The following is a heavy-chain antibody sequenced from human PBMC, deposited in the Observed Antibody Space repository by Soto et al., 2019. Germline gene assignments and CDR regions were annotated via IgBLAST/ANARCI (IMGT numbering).Heavy chain of an antibody. D-gene: IGHD6-13*01. CDR3: AKLQMCDDSSSCAPYSIDY. CDR2: IGGSGETT. J-gene: IGHJ4*02. Sequence: GGSLRLSCAASGFIFRGSAMCWVRQAPGKGLEWVSTIGGSGETTYYAESVKGRFTISRDNAKNTMYLQMNSLGGEDTAVYYCAKLQMCDDSSSCAPYSIDYWGQGPLVTV. V-gene: IGHV3-23*01. CDR1: GFIFRGSA.